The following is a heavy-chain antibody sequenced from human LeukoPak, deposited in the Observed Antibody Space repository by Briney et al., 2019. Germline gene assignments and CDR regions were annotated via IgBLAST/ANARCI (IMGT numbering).Heavy chain of an antibody. D-gene: IGHD6-19*01. V-gene: IGHV3-9*01. CDR2: ISWNSGSI. CDR1: GFTFDDYA. CDR3: AKDRAIAVAGNYDY. Sequence: SGGSLRLSCAASGFTFDDYAMHWVRQAPGKGLEWVSGISWNSGSIGYADSVKGRFTISRDNAKNSLYLQMNSLRAEDTALYYCAKDRAIAVAGNYDYWGQGTLVTVSS. J-gene: IGHJ4*02.